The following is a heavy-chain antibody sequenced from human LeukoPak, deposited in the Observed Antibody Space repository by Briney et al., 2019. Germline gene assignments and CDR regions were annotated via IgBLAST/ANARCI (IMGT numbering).Heavy chain of an antibody. CDR1: GFTFSSYA. D-gene: IGHD5-18*01. V-gene: IGHV3-30-3*01. CDR3: ARDRDSYGGDQFDY. CDR2: ISYDGSNK. J-gene: IGHJ4*02. Sequence: PGGSLRPSCAASGFTFSSYAMHWVRQAPGKGLEWVAVISYDGSNKYYADSVKGRFTIPRDNSKNTLYLQMNSLRAEDTAVYYCARDRDSYGGDQFDYWGQGTLVTVSS.